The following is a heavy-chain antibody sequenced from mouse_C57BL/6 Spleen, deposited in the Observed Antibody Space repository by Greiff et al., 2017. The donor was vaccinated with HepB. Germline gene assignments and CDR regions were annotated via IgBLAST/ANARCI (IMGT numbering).Heavy chain of an antibody. D-gene: IGHD1-1*01. CDR3: ARKATVVPDAMDY. V-gene: IGHV1-22*01. CDR1: GYTFTDYN. CDR2: INPNNGGT. J-gene: IGHJ4*01. Sequence: EVQLQQSGPELVKPGASVKMSCKASGYTFTDYNMHWVKQSHGKSLEWIGYINPNNGGTSYNQKFKGKATLTVNKSSSTAYMELRSLTSEDSAVYYCARKATVVPDAMDYWGQGTSVTVSS.